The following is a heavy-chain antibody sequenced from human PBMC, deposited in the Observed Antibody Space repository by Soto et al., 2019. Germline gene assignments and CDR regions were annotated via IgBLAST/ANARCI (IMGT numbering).Heavy chain of an antibody. CDR2: IYYSGST. D-gene: IGHD4-4*01. J-gene: IGHJ6*02. CDR3: ARTPFSNYVGPRYGMDV. CDR1: GGSISSSSYY. Sequence: PSETLSLTCTVSGGSISSSSYYWGWIRQPPGKGLEWIGSIYYSGSTYYNPSLKSRVTISVDTSKNQFSLKLSSVTAADTAVYYCARTPFSNYVGPRYGMDVWGQGTTVTVS. V-gene: IGHV4-39*01.